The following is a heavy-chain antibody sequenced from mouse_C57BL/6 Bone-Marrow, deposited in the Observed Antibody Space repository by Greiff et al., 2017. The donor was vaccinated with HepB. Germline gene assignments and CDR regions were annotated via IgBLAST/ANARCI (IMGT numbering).Heavy chain of an antibody. D-gene: IGHD2-4*01. J-gene: IGHJ2*01. V-gene: IGHV5-9-1*02. CDR1: GFTFSSYA. Sequence: EVQLVESGEGLVKPGGSLKLSCAASGFTFSSYAMSWVRQTPEKRLAWVAYISSGGDYIYYADTVKGRFTISRDNARNTLYLQMSSLKSEDTAMYYCTRVYYDYHFDYWGQGTTLTVSS. CDR3: TRVYYDYHFDY. CDR2: ISSGGDYI.